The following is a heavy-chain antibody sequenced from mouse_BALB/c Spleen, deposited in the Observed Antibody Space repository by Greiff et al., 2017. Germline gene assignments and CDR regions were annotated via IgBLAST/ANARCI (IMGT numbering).Heavy chain of an antibody. V-gene: IGHV1-9*01. CDR1: GYTFSSYW. J-gene: IGHJ2*01. CDR3: ARGDYYGSSYDYFDY. CDR2: ILPGSGST. Sequence: VQLQQSGAELMKPGASVKISCKATGYTFSSYWIEWVKQRPGHGLEWIGEILPGSGSTNYNEKFKGKATFTADTSSNTAYMQLSSLTSEDSAVYYCARGDYYGSSYDYFDYWGQGTTLTVSS. D-gene: IGHD1-1*01.